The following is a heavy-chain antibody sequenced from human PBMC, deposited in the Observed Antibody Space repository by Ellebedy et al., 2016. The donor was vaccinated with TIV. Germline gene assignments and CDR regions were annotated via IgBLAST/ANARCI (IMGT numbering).Heavy chain of an antibody. CDR2: VSSNSDYK. CDR3: AREFRGRYFDWITSLDP. V-gene: IGHV3-21*01. Sequence: GESLKISCAASGFTFSDYNMNWVRQAPGKGLEWVSSVSSNSDYKNYADSVRGRFTISRDNAKNSLYLQMHSLRAADTAVYYCAREFRGRYFDWITSLDPWGQGTLVTVSS. D-gene: IGHD3-9*01. CDR1: GFTFSDYN. J-gene: IGHJ5*02.